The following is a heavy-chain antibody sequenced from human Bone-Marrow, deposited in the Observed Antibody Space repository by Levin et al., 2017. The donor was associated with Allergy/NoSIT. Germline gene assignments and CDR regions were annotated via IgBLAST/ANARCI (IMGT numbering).Heavy chain of an antibody. V-gene: IGHV3-23*01. CDR2: IRPGGDRT. CDR1: GFTFSTSA. J-gene: IGHJ4*02. CDR3: ATETGGSGWYTVDY. D-gene: IGHD6-13*01. Sequence: GESLKISCAASGFTFSTSAMDWVRQAPGEGLQWVSAIRPGGDRTYYTDSVEGRFTISRDNSRNTVYLQMNNLRAEDTAKYYCATETGGSGWYTVDYWGRGTLVTVS.